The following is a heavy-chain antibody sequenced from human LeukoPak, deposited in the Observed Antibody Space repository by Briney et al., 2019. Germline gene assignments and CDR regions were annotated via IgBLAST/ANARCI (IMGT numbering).Heavy chain of an antibody. CDR3: ARHSPYCTNGVCYIDY. CDR1: GYSFTSYW. CDR2: IYPGDSDT. J-gene: IGHJ4*02. D-gene: IGHD2-8*01. Sequence: GESLQISCKGSGYSFTSYWIGWVRQMPGKGLEWMGIIYPGDSDTRYSPSFQGQVTISADKSISTAYLQWSSLKASDTAMYYCARHSPYCTNGVCYIDYWGQGTLVTVSS. V-gene: IGHV5-51*01.